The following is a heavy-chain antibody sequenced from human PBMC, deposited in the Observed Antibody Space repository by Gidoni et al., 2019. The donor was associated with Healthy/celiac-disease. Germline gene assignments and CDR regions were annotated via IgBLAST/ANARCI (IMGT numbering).Heavy chain of an antibody. CDR1: GSTFSSYA. V-gene: IGHV1-69*01. CDR2: IIPIFGTA. J-gene: IGHJ3*02. CDR3: ARGLRYFDWLLNPDDAFDI. Sequence: QVQLVQSGAEVKKPGSSVKVSCKASGSTFSSYAISWVRQAPGQGLEWMGGIIPIFGTANYAQKFQGRVTITADESTSTAYMELSSLRSEDTAVYYCARGLRYFDWLLNPDDAFDIWGQGTMVTVSS. D-gene: IGHD3-9*01.